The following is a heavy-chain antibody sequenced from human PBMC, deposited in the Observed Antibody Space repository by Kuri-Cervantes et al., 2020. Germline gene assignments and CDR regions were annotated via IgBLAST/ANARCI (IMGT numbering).Heavy chain of an antibody. CDR1: GGSISPYY. V-gene: IGHV4-39*01. CDR2: IYYSGIT. D-gene: IGHD3-22*01. CDR3: ARQGGLSEYYYDSSGYYYWGY. Sequence: SETLSLTCTVSGGSISPYYWGWIRKPPGKGLEWIGSIYYSGITYYNPSLKSRVTISVDTSKNQFSLRLSSVTAADTAVYYCARQGGLSEYYYDSSGYYYWGYWGQGTLVTVSS. J-gene: IGHJ4*02.